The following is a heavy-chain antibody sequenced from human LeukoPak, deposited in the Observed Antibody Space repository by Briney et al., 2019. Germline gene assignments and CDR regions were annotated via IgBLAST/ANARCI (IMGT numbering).Heavy chain of an antibody. CDR2: INPNSGGT. D-gene: IGHD3-3*01. Sequence: ASVKVSCKASGYTLTGYYMHWVRQAPGQGLEWMGWINPNSGGTNYAQKFQGRVTMTRDTSISTAYMELSRLRSDDTAVYYCARDPFWSGYYKGVGFDPWGQGTLVTVSS. CDR3: ARDPFWSGYYKGVGFDP. CDR1: GYTLTGYY. V-gene: IGHV1-2*02. J-gene: IGHJ5*02.